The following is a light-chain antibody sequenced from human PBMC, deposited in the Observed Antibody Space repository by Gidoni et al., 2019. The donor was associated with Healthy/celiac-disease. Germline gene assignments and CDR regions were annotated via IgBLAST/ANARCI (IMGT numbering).Light chain of an antibody. CDR1: SSDVGSYNR. CDR2: EVS. CDR3: SSYTSSRTLV. Sequence: QSALTQPPSVSGSPGQSVTISCTGTSSDVGSYNRVSWYQQPPGTAPKLMIYEVSNRPSGVSDRFSGSKSGNTASLTISGLQAEDEADYYCSSYTSSRTLVFGGGTKLTVL. J-gene: IGLJ2*01. V-gene: IGLV2-18*02.